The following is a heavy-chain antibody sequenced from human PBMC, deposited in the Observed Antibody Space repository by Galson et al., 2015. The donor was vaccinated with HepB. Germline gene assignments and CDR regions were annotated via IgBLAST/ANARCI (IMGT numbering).Heavy chain of an antibody. CDR3: ARIHCESSSWGTYYYYGMDV. J-gene: IGHJ6*02. V-gene: IGHV2-70*01. CDR1: GFSLSTSGMC. CDR2: IDWDDDK. D-gene: IGHD6-13*01. Sequence: PALVKPTQTLTLTCTFSGFSLSTSGMCVSWIRQPPGKALEWLALIDWDDDKYYSTSLKTRLTISKDTSKNQVVLTMTNMDPVDTATYYCARIHCESSSWGTYYYYGMDVWGQGTTVTVSS.